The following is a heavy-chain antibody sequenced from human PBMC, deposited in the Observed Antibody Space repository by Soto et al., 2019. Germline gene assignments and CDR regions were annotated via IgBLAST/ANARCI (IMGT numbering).Heavy chain of an antibody. D-gene: IGHD2-8*01. CDR3: ARTDRMVYAIDY. CDR1: GGSISSYY. J-gene: IGHJ4*02. V-gene: IGHV4-59*01. CDR2: IYYSGST. Sequence: SETSLTCTVSGGSISSYYWSWIRQPPGKGLEWIGYIYYSGSTNYNPSLKSRVTISVDTSKNQFSLKLSSVTAADTAVYYCARTDRMVYAIDYWGQGTLVTVSS.